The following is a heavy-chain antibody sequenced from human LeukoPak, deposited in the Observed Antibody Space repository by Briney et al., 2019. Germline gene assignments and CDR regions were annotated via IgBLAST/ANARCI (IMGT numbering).Heavy chain of an antibody. D-gene: IGHD6-13*01. CDR3: AKGQGIAAPLDY. V-gene: IGHV3-9*03. J-gene: IGHJ4*02. CDR1: GFTFDDYA. CDR2: ISWNSGSI. Sequence: GGSLRLSCAASGFTFDDYAMHWVRQAPGKGLEWVSGISWNSGSIGYADSVKGRFTISRDNAKNSLYLQMNSLRAEDMALYYCAKGQGIAAPLDYWGQGTLVTVSS.